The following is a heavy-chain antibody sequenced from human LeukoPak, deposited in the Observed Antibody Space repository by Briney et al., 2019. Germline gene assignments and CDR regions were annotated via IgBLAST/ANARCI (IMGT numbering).Heavy chain of an antibody. D-gene: IGHD4-17*01. CDR1: GGSISSYY. CDR2: IYYSGNT. CDR3: ARHSWVNGYFDF. V-gene: IGHV4-59*08. J-gene: IGHJ4*02. Sequence: SETLSLACTVSGGSISSYYWSWIRQPPGKGLEWIGFIYYSGNTNYNPSLNIRVTISVDTSKNQFSLNLNSVTAADTAVYFCARHSWVNGYFDFWGQGTLVTVSS.